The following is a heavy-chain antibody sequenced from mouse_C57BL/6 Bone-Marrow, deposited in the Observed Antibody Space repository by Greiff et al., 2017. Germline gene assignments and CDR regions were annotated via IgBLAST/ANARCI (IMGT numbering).Heavy chain of an antibody. CDR2: IDPSDSYT. V-gene: IGHV1-50*01. CDR1: GYTFTSYW. CDR3: ARWYFDV. J-gene: IGHJ1*03. Sequence: KQSCKASGYTFTSYWMQWVKQRPGQGLEWIGEIDPSDSYTNYNQKFQGKATLTVDTSSSTAYMQLSSLTSEDSAVYYCARWYFDVWGTGTTVTVSS.